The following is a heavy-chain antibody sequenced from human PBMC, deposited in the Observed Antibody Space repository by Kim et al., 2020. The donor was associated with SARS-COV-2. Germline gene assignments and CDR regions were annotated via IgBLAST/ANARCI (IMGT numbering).Heavy chain of an antibody. CDR2: INGIAGST. V-gene: IGHV3-23*01. CDR3: ALGRQLLGLY. CDR1: GFTFSSYA. Sequence: GGSLRLSCAASGFTFSSYAMSGVLQSPGKELEWVSSINGIAGSTYYADSVKGRFTISRDNSKNTLYVQMNSLRAEDTAVYYCALGRQLLGLYWGQGTLVTVSS. J-gene: IGHJ4*02. D-gene: IGHD6-13*01.